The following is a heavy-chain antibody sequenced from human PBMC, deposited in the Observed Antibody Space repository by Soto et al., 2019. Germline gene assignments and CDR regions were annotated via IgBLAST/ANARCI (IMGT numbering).Heavy chain of an antibody. D-gene: IGHD6-13*01. J-gene: IGHJ6*02. Sequence: PGGSLRLSCAASGFTFSSYAMHWVRQAPGKGLEWVAVISYDGSNKYYADSVKGRFTISRDNSKNTLYLQMNSLRAEDTAVYYCARDLVRGAAAEVYYYYYYGMDVWGQGTTVTVS. V-gene: IGHV3-30-3*01. CDR3: ARDLVRGAAAEVYYYYYYGMDV. CDR1: GFTFSSYA. CDR2: ISYDGSNK.